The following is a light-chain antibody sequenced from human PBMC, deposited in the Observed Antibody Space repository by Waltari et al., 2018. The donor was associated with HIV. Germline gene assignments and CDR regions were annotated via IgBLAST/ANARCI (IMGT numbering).Light chain of an antibody. V-gene: IGKV6-21*01. CDR1: QSIGDN. CDR3: HQSKSLPGT. J-gene: IGKJ1*01. Sequence: EIVLTQSPDFQSVTPKESVTITCRTSQSIGDNLHWSQQKPGQSPQLLIKYASQSFSGVPSRFSGSGSGTVFTLTINGLEAEDAATYYCHQSKSLPGTFGQGTKVEIK. CDR2: YAS.